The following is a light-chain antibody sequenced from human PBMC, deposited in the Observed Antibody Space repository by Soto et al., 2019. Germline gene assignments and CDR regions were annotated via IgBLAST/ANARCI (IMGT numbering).Light chain of an antibody. Sequence: QSVLTQPPSASGSPGQSVAISCTGTSRDVGGYNYVSWYQQHPGKPPKLMIYEVNKRPSGVPDRFSGSKSGNTASLPVSGLQAEDEADYYCSSYAGSSNVFGTGTKGTVL. J-gene: IGLJ1*01. CDR3: SSYAGSSNV. CDR1: SRDVGGYNY. CDR2: EVN. V-gene: IGLV2-8*01.